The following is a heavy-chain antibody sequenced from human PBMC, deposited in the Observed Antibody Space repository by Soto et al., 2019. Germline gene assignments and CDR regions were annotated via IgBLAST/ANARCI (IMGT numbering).Heavy chain of an antibody. CDR1: GGSISSYY. V-gene: IGHV4-59*01. D-gene: IGHD2-2*01. CDR2: IYYSGST. Sequence: SETLSLTCTVSGGSISSYYWSWIRQPPGKGLEWIGYIYYSGSTNYNPSLKSRVTISVDTSKNQFSLKLSSVTAADTAVYYCARFGTAMLRWFDPWGQGTLVTVSS. CDR3: ARFGTAMLRWFDP. J-gene: IGHJ5*02.